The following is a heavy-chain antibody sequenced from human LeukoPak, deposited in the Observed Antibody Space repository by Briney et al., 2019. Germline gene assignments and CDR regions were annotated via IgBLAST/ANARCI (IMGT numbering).Heavy chain of an antibody. J-gene: IGHJ4*02. CDR2: IYYTGST. CDR3: ARYISSGLDY. V-gene: IGHV4-59*08. CDR1: GGSISSYY. D-gene: IGHD6-6*01. Sequence: SETLSLTCTVSGGSISSYYWTWIRQPPGKGLEWIGHIYYTGSTSYNPSLKSRATIAVDTSKNQVSLKLSYVNAADTAVYYCARYISSGLDYWGQGTLVTVSS.